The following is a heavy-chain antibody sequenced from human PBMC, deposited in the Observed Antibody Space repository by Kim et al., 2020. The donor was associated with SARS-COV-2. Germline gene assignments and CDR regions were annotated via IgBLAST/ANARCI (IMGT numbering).Heavy chain of an antibody. V-gene: IGHV4-59*13. Sequence: SETLSLTCTVSGGSISSYYWSWIRQPPGKGLEWIGYIYYSGSTNYNPSLKSRVTISVDTSKNQFSLKLSSVTAADTAVYYCARDHSGSYYNVGAVGGLYYYYGMDVWGQGTTVTVSS. D-gene: IGHD3-10*01. J-gene: IGHJ6*02. CDR3: ARDHSGSYYNVGAVGGLYYYYGMDV. CDR2: IYYSGST. CDR1: GGSISSYY.